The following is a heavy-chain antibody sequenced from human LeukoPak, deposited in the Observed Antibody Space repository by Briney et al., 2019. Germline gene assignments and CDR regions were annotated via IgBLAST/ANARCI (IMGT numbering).Heavy chain of an antibody. V-gene: IGHV3-73*01. CDR3: TRPVRYCSGGSCYSLLY. J-gene: IGHJ4*02. D-gene: IGHD2-15*01. CDR2: IRSKANSYAT. CDR1: GFTFSGSA. Sequence: GGSLRLSCAASGFTFSGSAMHWVRQASGKGLEWVGRIRSKANSYATAYAASVKGRFTISRDDSKNTAYLQMNSLKTEDTAVYYCTRPVRYCSGGSCYSLLYWGQGTLVTVSS.